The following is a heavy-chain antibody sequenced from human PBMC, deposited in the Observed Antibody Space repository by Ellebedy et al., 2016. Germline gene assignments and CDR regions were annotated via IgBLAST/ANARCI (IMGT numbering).Heavy chain of an antibody. D-gene: IGHD3-9*01. CDR3: ARAASYPILSGYYHDAFDF. J-gene: IGHJ3*01. CDR1: GGSISSSSYY. V-gene: IGHV4-39*07. CDR2: IDHSGSP. Sequence: SETLSLXCTVSGGSISSSSYYWGWIRQPPGKGLEWIGEIDHSGSPNYNPSLKRRVTISVDTSKNQLSLKLTSATAADTAVYFCARAASYPILSGYYHDAFDFWGQGTMVTVSS.